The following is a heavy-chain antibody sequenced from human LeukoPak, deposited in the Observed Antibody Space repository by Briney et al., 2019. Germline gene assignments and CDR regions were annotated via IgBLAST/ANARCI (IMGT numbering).Heavy chain of an antibody. J-gene: IGHJ4*02. D-gene: IGHD6-13*01. CDR2: ISSSSSTI. Sequence: GGSLRHSCAASGFTFSSYSMNWVRQAPGKGLEWVSYISSSSSTIYYADSVKGRFTVSRDNAKNSLYLQMNSLRAEDTAVYCCARDARIAAAGTLDYWGQGTLVTVSS. V-gene: IGHV3-48*01. CDR3: ARDARIAAAGTLDY. CDR1: GFTFSSYS.